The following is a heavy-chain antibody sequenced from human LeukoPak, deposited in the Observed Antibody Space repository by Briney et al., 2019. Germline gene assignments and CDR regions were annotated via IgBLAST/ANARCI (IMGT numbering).Heavy chain of an antibody. CDR2: IAYDGSNK. Sequence: GGSLRLSCAASGFTFSRYWMSWVRQAPGKGLEWVAFIAYDGSNKYYADSVKGRFTISRDNSKNTLSLQMNSLRAEDTAVYYCAKDHDYYGLESYWGQGTLVTVSS. CDR3: AKDHDYYGLESY. V-gene: IGHV3-30*18. J-gene: IGHJ4*02. CDR1: GFTFSRYW. D-gene: IGHD3-10*01.